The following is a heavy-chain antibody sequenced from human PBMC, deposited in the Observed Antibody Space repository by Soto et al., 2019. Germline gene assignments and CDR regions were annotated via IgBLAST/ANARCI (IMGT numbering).Heavy chain of an antibody. CDR2: IYYSGST. Sequence: QVQLQESGPGLVKPSETLSLTCTVSGGSISSYYWSWIRQPPGKGLEWIGYIYYSGSTNYNPSLKSRVTISVDTSKNQFSLKLSSVTAADTAVYYCARVALDGFDPWGQGTLVTVSS. V-gene: IGHV4-59*01. J-gene: IGHJ5*02. D-gene: IGHD2-2*03. CDR1: GGSISSYY. CDR3: ARVALDGFDP.